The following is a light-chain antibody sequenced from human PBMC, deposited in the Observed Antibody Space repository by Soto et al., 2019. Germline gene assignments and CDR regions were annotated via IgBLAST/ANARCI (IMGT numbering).Light chain of an antibody. J-gene: IGKJ1*01. CDR2: GAS. Sequence: EIVMTQSPATLSVSPWEIATLSCRASQSVSSNLAWYQQKPGQAPRLLIYGASTRATGIPARFSGSGSRTESTLTISSLQSEDFAVYYCQHYNNWPRTFGQGTKVEIK. V-gene: IGKV3-15*01. CDR1: QSVSSN. CDR3: QHYNNWPRT.